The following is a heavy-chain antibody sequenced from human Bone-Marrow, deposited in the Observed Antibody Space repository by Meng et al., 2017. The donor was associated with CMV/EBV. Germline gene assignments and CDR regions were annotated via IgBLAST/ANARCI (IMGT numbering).Heavy chain of an antibody. CDR3: ARDSCSSTSCPGPPYGMDV. J-gene: IGHJ6*01. D-gene: IGHD2-2*01. CDR1: GYTFTGYY. V-gene: IGHV1-2*02. Sequence: ASVKVSCKASGYTFTGYYMHWVRQAPGQGLEWMGWINPNSGGTNYAQKFQGRVTMTRDTSISTAYMELSRLRSDDTAVYYCARDSCSSTSCPGPPYGMDVWGQGTTVTVSS. CDR2: INPNSGGT.